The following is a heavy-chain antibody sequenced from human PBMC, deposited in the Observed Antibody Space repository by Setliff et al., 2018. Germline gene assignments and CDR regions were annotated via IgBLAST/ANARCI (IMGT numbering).Heavy chain of an antibody. V-gene: IGHV4-61*09. J-gene: IGHJ5*02. CDR2: ILSSGGT. CDR3: ARAGGYYGSGSYYNDGWFDP. Sequence: SETLSLTCSVSGASISSGSNYWSWIRQPAGKGVEWIGHILSSGGTNYNPSLKNRVSISLDTSKNQFSLKLSSVTAADTAVYYCARAGGYYGSGSYYNDGWFDPWGQGTLVTVSS. CDR1: GASISSGSNY. D-gene: IGHD3-10*01.